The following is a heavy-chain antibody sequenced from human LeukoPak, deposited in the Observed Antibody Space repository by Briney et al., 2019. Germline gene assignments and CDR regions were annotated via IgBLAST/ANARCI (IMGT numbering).Heavy chain of an antibody. V-gene: IGHV1-69*04. CDR2: IIPILGIA. CDR1: GGTFSSYA. Sequence: ASVKVSCKASGGTFSSYAISWVRQAPGQGLEWMGRIIPILGIANYAQKFQGRVTITADKSTSTAYMELSSLRSEDTAVYYCARDGSSSGVEITFDIWGQGTMVTVSS. J-gene: IGHJ3*02. CDR3: ARDGSSSGVEITFDI. D-gene: IGHD6-19*01.